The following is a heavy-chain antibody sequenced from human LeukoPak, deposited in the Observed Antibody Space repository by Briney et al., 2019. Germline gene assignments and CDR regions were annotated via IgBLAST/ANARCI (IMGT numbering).Heavy chain of an antibody. CDR3: AKDRVDGSGSQFDS. CDR2: ITGSGALT. V-gene: IGHV3-23*01. CDR1: GFTFRIYA. Sequence: GGSLRLSCAASGFTFRIYAMTWVRQAPGKGLEWVSSITGSGALTYYANSVKGRFTISKDNAMDTLFLQMNSLRADDTAVYYCAKDRVDGSGSQFDSWGQGSLVTVSS. D-gene: IGHD3-10*01. J-gene: IGHJ4*02.